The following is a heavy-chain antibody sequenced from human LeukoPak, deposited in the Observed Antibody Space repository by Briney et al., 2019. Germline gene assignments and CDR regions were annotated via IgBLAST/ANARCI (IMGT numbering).Heavy chain of an antibody. J-gene: IGHJ5*02. Sequence: SQTLSLTCAISGDSVSSNSAAWNWIRQSPSRVLEWLGRTYYGSKWYNDYSVSVKSRITINQDTSKNQFSLQLNSVTPEDTAVYYCARDLDVVVPAADFNWFDPWGQGTLVTVSS. D-gene: IGHD2-2*01. V-gene: IGHV6-1*01. CDR1: GDSVSSNSAA. CDR2: TYYGSKWYN. CDR3: ARDLDVVVPAADFNWFDP.